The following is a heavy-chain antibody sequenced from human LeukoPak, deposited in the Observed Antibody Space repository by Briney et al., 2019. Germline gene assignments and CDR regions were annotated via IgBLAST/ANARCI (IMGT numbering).Heavy chain of an antibody. CDR3: ARDLWDLRFGERTNWYFDL. J-gene: IGHJ2*01. V-gene: IGHV4-4*07. D-gene: IGHD3-10*01. CDR2: IYTSVST. Sequence: ETLSLTCTVSVGSISSYYWSWIRQPAGRGLGWVGRIYTSVSTNYNPSLKSRVTMSGDTSKNQFSLKLSSVTAADTAVYYCARDLWDLRFGERTNWYFDLWGRGTLVTVSS. CDR1: VGSISSYY.